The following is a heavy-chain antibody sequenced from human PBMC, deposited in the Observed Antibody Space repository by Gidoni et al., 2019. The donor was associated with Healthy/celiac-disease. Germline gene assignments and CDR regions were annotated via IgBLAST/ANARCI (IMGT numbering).Heavy chain of an antibody. Sequence: EVQLVESGGGLVQPGGSLRLSCAASGFTVSSNYMSWVRQAPGKGLEWVSVIYSGGSTYYADSVKGRFTISRHNSKNTLYLQMNSLRAEDTAVYYCARDGRITGTTQEAFDIWGQGTMVTVSS. V-gene: IGHV3-53*04. D-gene: IGHD1-7*01. CDR1: GFTVSSNY. CDR2: IYSGGST. J-gene: IGHJ3*02. CDR3: ARDGRITGTTQEAFDI.